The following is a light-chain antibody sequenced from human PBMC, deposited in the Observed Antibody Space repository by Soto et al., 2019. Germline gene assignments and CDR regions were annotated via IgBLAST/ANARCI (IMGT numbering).Light chain of an antibody. V-gene: IGLV2-23*01. Sequence: QSALTQPASVSGSPGQSITISCTGSRNDVGSYNLVSWYQHHPGKAPKLMIFEGSKRPSGVSNRFSGSKSGNTAPLTISGLQAEDESDFYCCSYAGSNYYVVGTGTKVTVL. CDR3: CSYAGSNYYV. CDR2: EGS. J-gene: IGLJ1*01. CDR1: RNDVGSYNL.